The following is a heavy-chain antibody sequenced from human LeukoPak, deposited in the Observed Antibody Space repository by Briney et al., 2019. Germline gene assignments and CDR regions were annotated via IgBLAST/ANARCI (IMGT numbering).Heavy chain of an antibody. Sequence: PSETLSLTCTVSGGSISDYYWCWIRQPPGKGLEWLGCFYQSENTNYNPSLKSRVTISVDTSKNQFSLRLTSVTAADTAVYYCTRDGSSRSLATWGQGTLVTASS. CDR3: TRDGSSRSLAT. CDR2: FYQSENT. CDR1: GGSISDYY. V-gene: IGHV4-59*01. D-gene: IGHD6-6*01. J-gene: IGHJ5*02.